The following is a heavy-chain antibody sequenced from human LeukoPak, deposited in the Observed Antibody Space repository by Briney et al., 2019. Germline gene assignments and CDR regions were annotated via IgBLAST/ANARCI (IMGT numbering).Heavy chain of an antibody. CDR2: IYYSGST. V-gene: IGHV4-30-4*01. CDR3: ARDFGPSGDSLYYYGMDV. J-gene: IGHJ6*02. CDR1: GGSISSGDYY. Sequence: SETLSLTCTVSGGSISSGDYYWSWIRQPPGKGLEWIGYIYYSGSTYYNPSLKSRVTISVDTSKNQFSLKLSSVTAADTAVYYCARDFGPSGDSLYYYGMDVWGQGTTVTVSS. D-gene: IGHD4-17*01.